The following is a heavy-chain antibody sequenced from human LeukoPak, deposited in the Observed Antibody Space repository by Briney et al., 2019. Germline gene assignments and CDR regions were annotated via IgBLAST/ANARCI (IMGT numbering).Heavy chain of an antibody. D-gene: IGHD2-2*01. CDR3: TSRYCTTTNCYSFDI. CDR2: ISSSSVHI. V-gene: IGHV3-21*01. CDR1: GFSFSTYS. Sequence: PGGSLRLSCAASGFSFSTYSMNWVRQAPGKGLEWVSSISSSSVHIFYADSVKGRFSISRDNAKNSLYLQMNSLRVEDTAVYYCTSRYCTTTNCYSFDIWGQGTMVTVSS. J-gene: IGHJ3*02.